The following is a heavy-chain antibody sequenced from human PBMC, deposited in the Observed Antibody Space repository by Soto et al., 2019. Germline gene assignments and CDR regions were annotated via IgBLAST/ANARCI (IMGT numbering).Heavy chain of an antibody. Sequence: PGGSLRLSCAASGFTVSSYWLHWVRQAPGEGLVWASRINPDGGRTNYADSVKGRFTISRDNAKNTLYLQMDSLRAEDTAVYYWEREKWGIYDGVDPWGQGTLVPLSS. CDR1: GFTVSSYW. CDR2: INPDGGRT. CDR3: EREKWGIYDGVDP. D-gene: IGHD3-16*01. V-gene: IGHV3-74*01. J-gene: IGHJ5*02.